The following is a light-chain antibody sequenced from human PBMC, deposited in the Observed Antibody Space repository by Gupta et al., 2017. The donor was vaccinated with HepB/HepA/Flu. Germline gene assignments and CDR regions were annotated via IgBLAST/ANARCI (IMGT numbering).Light chain of an antibody. CDR1: SSDVGGYNY. J-gene: IGLJ2*01. Sequence: QSALTQPPSASGSPGQSVTISCTGTSSDVGGYNYVSWYQQHPGKAPKLMIYEVSKRPSGVPDRFSGSKSGNTASLTVSGLQSEDEADSYCSSGKVFGGGTKLTVL. V-gene: IGLV2-8*01. CDR2: EVS. CDR3: SSGKV.